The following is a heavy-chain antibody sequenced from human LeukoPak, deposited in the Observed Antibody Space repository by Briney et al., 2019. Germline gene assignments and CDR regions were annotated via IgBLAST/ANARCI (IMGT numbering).Heavy chain of an antibody. CDR2: IRAGGGST. Sequence: PGGSLRLSCAASGFTFSNYAMPWVRQAPGKGLEWVSGIRAGGGSTNFADSVRGRFTLSTDNSKNTLYPQMNSLRAEDAAIYYCAKDGGSGMGFDPWGQGTLVTVSS. CDR3: AKDGGSGMGFDP. CDR1: GFTFSNYA. V-gene: IGHV3-23*01. J-gene: IGHJ5*02. D-gene: IGHD3-10*01.